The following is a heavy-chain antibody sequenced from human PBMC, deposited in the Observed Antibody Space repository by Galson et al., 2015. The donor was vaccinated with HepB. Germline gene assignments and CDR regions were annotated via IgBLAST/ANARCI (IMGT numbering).Heavy chain of an antibody. CDR2: ISYDGSNK. Sequence: SLRLSCAASGFTFSSYGMHWVRQAPGKGLEWVAVISYDGSNKYYADSVKGRFTISRDNSKNTLYLQMNSLRAEDTAVYYCAKDQDRRYGMDVWGQGTTVTVSS. V-gene: IGHV3-30*18. J-gene: IGHJ6*02. CDR3: AKDQDRRYGMDV. CDR1: GFTFSSYG.